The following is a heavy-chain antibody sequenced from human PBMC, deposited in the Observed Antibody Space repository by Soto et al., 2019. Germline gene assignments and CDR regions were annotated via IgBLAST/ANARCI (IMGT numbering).Heavy chain of an antibody. J-gene: IGHJ4*02. V-gene: IGHV3-23*01. CDR2: ISVSGGST. D-gene: IGHD1-26*01. Sequence: QTGGSLRLSCAASGFTFSSYAMSWVRQATGKGLEWVSAISVSGGSTYYADSVKGRFTTSRDNYKNTLHLQMNSLRAEDTAVYYCAKDGVSGSYYFYFDYWGQGALDTVSS. CDR3: AKDGVSGSYYFYFDY. CDR1: GFTFSSYA.